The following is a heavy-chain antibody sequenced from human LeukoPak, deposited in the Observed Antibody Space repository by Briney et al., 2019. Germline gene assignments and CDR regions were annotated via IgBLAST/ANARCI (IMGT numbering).Heavy chain of an antibody. J-gene: IGHJ3*02. D-gene: IGHD1-26*01. CDR1: GGSISSYY. CDR3: ARDVGGSFYVHDGLDI. Sequence: SEPLSLTCTVFGGSISSYYWGWSRQRAGKGLEWIGRIYTSGCANYHRSLYNRVTMSVDTSKNHFDLKLSSVTAAYAAVYYCARDVGGSFYVHDGLDIWGRGTMVTVFS. CDR2: IYTSGCA. V-gene: IGHV4-4*07.